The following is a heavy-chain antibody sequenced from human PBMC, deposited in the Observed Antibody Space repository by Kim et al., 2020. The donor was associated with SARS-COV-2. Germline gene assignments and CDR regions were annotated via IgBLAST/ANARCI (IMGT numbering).Heavy chain of an antibody. D-gene: IGHD5-18*01. Sequence: GGSLRLSCAASGFTFSSYGMHWVRQTPGKGLEWVAVIWYDGSNKYYADSVKGRFTISRDNSKNTLYLQMNSLRAEDTAVYYCARDHLSNVDTAMYSFFYWGPGTLVTVSS. V-gene: IGHV3-33*01. CDR2: IWYDGSNK. J-gene: IGHJ4*02. CDR1: GFTFSSYG. CDR3: ARDHLSNVDTAMYSFFY.